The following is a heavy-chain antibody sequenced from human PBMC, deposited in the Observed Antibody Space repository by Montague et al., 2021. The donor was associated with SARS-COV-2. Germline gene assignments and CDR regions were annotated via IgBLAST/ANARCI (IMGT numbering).Heavy chain of an antibody. CDR1: GDSVSSSTVA. CDR2: TYFRSSFYN. J-gene: IGHJ4*02. CDR3: ARQDTSGWLTFDY. Sequence: CAISGDSVSSSTVAWNWLRQSPSTGLEWLGRTYFRSSFYNDYALSVKSRLNIQPDSAKNQFSLQLTFVTPEDTAIYYCARQDTSGWLTFDYWGQGILVTVSS. D-gene: IGHD6-19*01. V-gene: IGHV6-1*01.